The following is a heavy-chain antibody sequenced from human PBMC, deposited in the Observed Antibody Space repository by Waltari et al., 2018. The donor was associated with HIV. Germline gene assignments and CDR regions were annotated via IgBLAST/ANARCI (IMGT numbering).Heavy chain of an antibody. V-gene: IGHV1-3*05. J-gene: IGHJ6*02. Sequence: VQLVQSGAEEKKPGASVKISCKASGYSFTSHAIHWGRQATGQRLEWVGWVNTSNGHTKESQNFQGRVTITRDTSSTTASMELNSLRSEDTAVYYCAREMSLIRVIAVAMDVWGQGTTVTVSS. CDR2: VNTSNGHT. D-gene: IGHD6-19*01. CDR3: AREMSLIRVIAVAMDV. CDR1: GYSFTSHA.